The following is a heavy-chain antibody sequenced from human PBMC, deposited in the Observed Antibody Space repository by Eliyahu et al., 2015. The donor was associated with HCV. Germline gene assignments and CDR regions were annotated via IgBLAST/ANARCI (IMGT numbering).Heavy chain of an antibody. CDR1: GGSITTYY. Sequence: QVQLQESGPGLVKPSXTLSLTCTVSGGSITTYYGSXXGQPPGKGLDWIGYHHYXGSTNYNPXLKSRVTISQDTSKNQFSLNLTSVTAADTAVYYWASGGGGIAVAGTGGWFDPWGQGTLVTVSS. J-gene: IGHJ5*02. V-gene: IGHV4-59*01. D-gene: IGHD6-19*01. CDR3: ASGGGGIAVAGTGGWFDP. CDR2: HHYXGST.